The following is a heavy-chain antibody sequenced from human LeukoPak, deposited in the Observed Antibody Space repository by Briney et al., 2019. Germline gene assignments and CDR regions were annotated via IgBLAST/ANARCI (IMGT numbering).Heavy chain of an antibody. D-gene: IGHD5-18*01. CDR1: GFTFSSYW. Sequence: GGSLRLSCAASGFTFSSYWMSWVRQAPGKGLEWVANIKQDGSEKYYVDSVKGRFTISRDNAKNSLYLQMNSLRAEDTAVYYCTRSFRGYSYGYDYWGQGTLVTASS. CDR3: TRSFRGYSYGYDY. CDR2: IKQDGSEK. V-gene: IGHV3-7*01. J-gene: IGHJ4*02.